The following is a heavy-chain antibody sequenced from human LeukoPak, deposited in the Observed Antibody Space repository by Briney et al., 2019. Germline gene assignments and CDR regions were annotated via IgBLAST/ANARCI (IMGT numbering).Heavy chain of an antibody. CDR1: GGSISSYY. CDR2: IYYSGST. Sequence: PSETLSLTCTVSGGSISSYYWSWIRQPPGKGLEWIGYIYYSGSTNYNPSLKSRVTMSVDTSKNQFSLKLSSVTAADTAVYYCARGTYDSSGYYSRIYYYYMDVWGKGTTVTVSS. CDR3: ARGTYDSSGYYSRIYYYYMDV. J-gene: IGHJ6*03. D-gene: IGHD3-22*01. V-gene: IGHV4-59*12.